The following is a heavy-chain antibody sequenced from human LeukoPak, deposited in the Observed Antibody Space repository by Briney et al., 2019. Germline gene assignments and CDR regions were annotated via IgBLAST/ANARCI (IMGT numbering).Heavy chain of an antibody. Sequence: PLETLSLTCTVSGGSISSYYWSWIRQPAGKGLEWIGRIYTSGSTNYNPSLKSRVTMSVNTSKNQFSLKLSSVTAADTAVYYCAREGIYYEIDYWGQGTLVTASS. D-gene: IGHD1-26*01. CDR3: AREGIYYEIDY. CDR1: GGSISSYY. J-gene: IGHJ4*02. V-gene: IGHV4-4*07. CDR2: IYTSGST.